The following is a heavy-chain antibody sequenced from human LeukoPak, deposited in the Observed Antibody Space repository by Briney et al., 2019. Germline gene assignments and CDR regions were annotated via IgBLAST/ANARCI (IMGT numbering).Heavy chain of an antibody. Sequence: PSETLSLTCAVYGGSFSGYYWSWIRQPPGKGLEGSGEINHSGSTNYNPSLKSRVTISVDTSKNQFSLKLSSVTAADTAVYYCARCKSYNWNDGDWFDPWGQGTLVTVSS. V-gene: IGHV4-34*01. CDR3: ARCKSYNWNDGDWFDP. CDR2: INHSGST. D-gene: IGHD1-1*01. CDR1: GGSFSGYY. J-gene: IGHJ5*02.